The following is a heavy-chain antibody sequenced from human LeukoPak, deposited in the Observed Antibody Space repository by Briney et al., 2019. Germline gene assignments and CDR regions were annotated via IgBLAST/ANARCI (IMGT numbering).Heavy chain of an antibody. D-gene: IGHD1-14*01. CDR3: ARDNHGTDV. Sequence: SETLSLTCTVSGGSIGSYYWSWMRQPPGKGLEWIGYIYYSGNTNYNPSLKSRVTISVDTSKNQFSLKLYSVTAADTAVYYCARDNHGTDVWGQGTTVTVSS. CDR2: IYYSGNT. V-gene: IGHV4-59*01. CDR1: GGSIGSYY. J-gene: IGHJ6*02.